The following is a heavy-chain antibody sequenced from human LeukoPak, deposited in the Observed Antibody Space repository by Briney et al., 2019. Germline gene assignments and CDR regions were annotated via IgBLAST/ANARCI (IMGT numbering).Heavy chain of an antibody. Sequence: SETLSLTCAVYGGSFSGYYWSWVRQPPGKGLEWIGEINHSGSTNYNPSLKSRVTISVDTSKNQFSLKVNSVTAADTAVYYCARVAYSGYGEYWGQGTLVTVSS. CDR3: ARVAYSGYGEY. J-gene: IGHJ4*02. D-gene: IGHD5-12*01. CDR2: INHSGST. V-gene: IGHV4-34*01. CDR1: GGSFSGYY.